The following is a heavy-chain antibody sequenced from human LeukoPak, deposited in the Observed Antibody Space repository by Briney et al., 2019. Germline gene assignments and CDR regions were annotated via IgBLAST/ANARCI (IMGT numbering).Heavy chain of an antibody. V-gene: IGHV3-9*01. CDR1: GFTFDDYA. D-gene: IGHD3-10*02. Sequence: GGSLRLSCAASGFTFDDYAMHWVRQAPGKGLEWVSGISWNSGSIGYADPVKGRFTISRDNAKNSLYLQMNSLGAEDTAVYYCAELGITMIGGVWGKGTTVTISS. CDR2: ISWNSGSI. J-gene: IGHJ6*04. CDR3: AELGITMIGGV.